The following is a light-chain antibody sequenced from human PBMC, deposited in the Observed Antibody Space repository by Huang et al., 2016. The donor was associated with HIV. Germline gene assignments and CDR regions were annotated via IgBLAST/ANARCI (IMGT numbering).Light chain of an antibody. CDR1: QSLVHSDGNTY. CDR2: CVS. J-gene: IGKJ4*01. V-gene: IGKV2-24*01. CDR3: MQASHRLS. Sequence: DIILTLPPLSSPVTLGQPAAIPCRSSQSLVHSDGNTYLSWLQPRPGQPPRLLSLCVSNRCSGVPDRCSGSGAWTYFTLKISIVGAEDVGVYYCMQASHRLSFGGGTKVEIK.